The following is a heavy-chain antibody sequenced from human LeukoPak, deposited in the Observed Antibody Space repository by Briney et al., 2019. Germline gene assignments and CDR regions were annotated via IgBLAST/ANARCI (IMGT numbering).Heavy chain of an antibody. V-gene: IGHV4-34*01. CDR2: INHSGST. CDR1: GGSISSYY. D-gene: IGHD4-17*01. J-gene: IGHJ5*02. Sequence: SETLSLTCTVSGGSISSYYWSWIRQPPGKGLEWIGEINHSGSTNYNPSLKSRVTISVDTSKNQFSLKLSSVTAADTAVYYCARVGYGDYVGLDWFDPWGQGTLVTVSS. CDR3: ARVGYGDYVGLDWFDP.